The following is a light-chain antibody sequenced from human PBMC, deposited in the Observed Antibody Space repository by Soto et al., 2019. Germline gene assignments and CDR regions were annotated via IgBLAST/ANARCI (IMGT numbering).Light chain of an antibody. CDR1: SSDVGDYNY. CDR3: SSYTRSATLV. Sequence: QSVLTQPASVSGSPGQSITISCTATSSDVGDYNYVSWYQQYPGKAPKLVIYEVFNRPSGVSHRFSGSKSDNTASLIISGLQTEDEADYYCSSYTRSATLVFGGGTKLTVL. CDR2: EVF. V-gene: IGLV2-14*01. J-gene: IGLJ2*01.